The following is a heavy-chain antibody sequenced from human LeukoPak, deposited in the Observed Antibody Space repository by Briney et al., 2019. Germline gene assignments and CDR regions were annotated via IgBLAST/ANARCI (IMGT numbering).Heavy chain of an antibody. CDR1: GGSISSYY. CDR2: IYYSGST. V-gene: IGHV4-59*06. J-gene: IGHJ4*02. Sequence: SETLSLTCTVSGGSISSYYWSWIRQHPGKGLEWIGYIYYSGSTYYNPSLKSRVTISVDTSKNQFSLKLSSVTAADTAVYYCARAIQVTYYFDYWGQGTLVTVSS. D-gene: IGHD2-21*02. CDR3: ARAIQVTYYFDY.